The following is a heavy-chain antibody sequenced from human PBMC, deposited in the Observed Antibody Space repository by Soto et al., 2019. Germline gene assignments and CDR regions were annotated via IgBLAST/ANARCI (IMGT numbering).Heavy chain of an antibody. CDR2: ISSSSSYT. J-gene: IGHJ4*02. Sequence: PGGSLRLSCAASGFTFSDDYMSWIRQAPGKGLEWVSYISSSSSYTNYADSVKGRFTISRDNAKNSLYLQMNSLTAEDTAVYYCASCGGDCYQVDYWGQGTLVTVSS. CDR3: ASCGGDCYQVDY. CDR1: GFTFSDDY. D-gene: IGHD2-21*02. V-gene: IGHV3-11*03.